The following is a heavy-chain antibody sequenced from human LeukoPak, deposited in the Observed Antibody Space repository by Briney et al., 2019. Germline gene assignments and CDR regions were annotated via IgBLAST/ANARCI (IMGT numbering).Heavy chain of an antibody. CDR2: INHSGST. CDR3: ASPYYYDSSGLK. Sequence: SETLSLTCAVYGGSFSGYYWSWIRQPPGKGLEWIGEINHSGSTNYNPSLKSRVTISVDTSKNQFSLKLSSVTAADTAVYYCASPYYYDSSGLKWGQGTLVTVSS. D-gene: IGHD3-22*01. J-gene: IGHJ4*02. V-gene: IGHV4-34*01. CDR1: GGSFSGYY.